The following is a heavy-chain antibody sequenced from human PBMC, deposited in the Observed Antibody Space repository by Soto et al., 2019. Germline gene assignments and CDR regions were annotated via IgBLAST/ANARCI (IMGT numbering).Heavy chain of an antibody. CDR2: IIPIFGTA. CDR1: GGTFSSYA. V-gene: IGHV1-69*13. Sequence: SVKVSCKASGGTFSSYAISWVRQAPGQGLEWMGGIIPIFGTANYAQKFQGRVTITADESTSTAYMELSSLRSEDTAVYYCARGGAIFGVVEYYFDYWGQGTLVTSPQ. CDR3: ARGGAIFGVVEYYFDY. D-gene: IGHD3-3*01. J-gene: IGHJ4*02.